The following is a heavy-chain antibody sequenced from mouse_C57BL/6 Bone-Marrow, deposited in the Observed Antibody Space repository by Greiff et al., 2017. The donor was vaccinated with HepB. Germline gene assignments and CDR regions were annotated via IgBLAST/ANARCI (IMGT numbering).Heavy chain of an antibody. CDR1: GFTFSDAW. CDR2: IRNKANNHAT. V-gene: IGHV6-6*01. CDR3: TRSGSLYYFDY. J-gene: IGHJ2*01. D-gene: IGHD1-2*01. Sequence: EVQLQESGGGLVQPGGSMKLSCAASGFTFSDAWMDWVRQSPEKGLEWVAEIRNKANNHATYYAESVKGRFTISRDDSKSSVYLQMNSLRAEDTGIYYCTRSGSLYYFDYWGQGTTLTVSS.